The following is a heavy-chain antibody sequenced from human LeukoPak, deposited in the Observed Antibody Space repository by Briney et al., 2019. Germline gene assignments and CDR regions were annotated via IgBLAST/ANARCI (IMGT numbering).Heavy chain of an antibody. CDR3: ARDSRYSSGWYPGGAFDI. CDR1: GFTFSSYA. V-gene: IGHV3-30-3*01. Sequence: GGSLRLSCAASGFTFSSYAMHWVRQAPGKGLEWVAVISYDGSNKYYADSVKGRFTISRDNSKNTLYLQMNSLRAEDTAVYYCARDSRYSSGWYPGGAFDIWGQGTMVTVSS. D-gene: IGHD6-19*01. J-gene: IGHJ3*02. CDR2: ISYDGSNK.